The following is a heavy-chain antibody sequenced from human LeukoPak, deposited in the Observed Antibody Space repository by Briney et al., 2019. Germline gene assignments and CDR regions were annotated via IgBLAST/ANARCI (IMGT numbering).Heavy chain of an antibody. CDR3: ARLIGYCSSTSCSNSWFDP. D-gene: IGHD2-2*01. CDR2: VNPNSGNT. J-gene: IGHJ5*02. CDR1: GYTFTSYD. Sequence: ASVKVSCKASGYTFTSYDIIWVRQATGQGLEWMGWVNPNSGNTGYAQKFQGRVTMTRNTSISTAYMELSSLRPEDTAVYYCARLIGYCSSTSCSNSWFDPWGQGTLVTVSS. V-gene: IGHV1-8*01.